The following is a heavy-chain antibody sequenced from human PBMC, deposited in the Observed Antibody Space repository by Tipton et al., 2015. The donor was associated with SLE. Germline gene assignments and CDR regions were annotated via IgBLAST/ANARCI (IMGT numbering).Heavy chain of an antibody. Sequence: TLSLTCTVSGGSISSSSYYWGWIRQSPGKGLEWIGSIYYSGSTYYNPSLKSRVTISVDTSKNQFSLKLSSVTAADTAVYFCARGRYSSSSYGDYFDYWGQGTLVTVSS. CDR1: GGSISSSSYY. D-gene: IGHD6-13*01. J-gene: IGHJ4*02. V-gene: IGHV4-39*07. CDR3: ARGRYSSSSYGDYFDY. CDR2: IYYSGST.